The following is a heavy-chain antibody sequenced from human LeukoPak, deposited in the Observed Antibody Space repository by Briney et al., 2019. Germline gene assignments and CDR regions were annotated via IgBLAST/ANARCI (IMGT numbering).Heavy chain of an antibody. D-gene: IGHD2-21*02. CDR2: INPSGST. CDR1: GGSFSGYY. Sequence: PSETLSLTCTVFGGSFSGYYWSWIRQPPDKGLEWIGEINPSGSTNYNPSLKTQVTISTDTSKNHFSLNLNSVTAADTGVYYCVRGSRVYCGGDCYYYWGQGTLVTVSS. CDR3: VRGSRVYCGGDCYYY. J-gene: IGHJ4*02. V-gene: IGHV4-34*01.